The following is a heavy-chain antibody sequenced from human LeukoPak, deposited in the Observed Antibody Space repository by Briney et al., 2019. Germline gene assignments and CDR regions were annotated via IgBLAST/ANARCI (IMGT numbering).Heavy chain of an antibody. CDR1: GFTFRSYT. V-gene: IGHV3-64*05. CDR3: VKDLSTQVGNVIYFDS. Sequence: AGSLRLSCSAAGFTFRSYTMNWVRQAPGKGLEYVSAISSDGGGNYYADSVRGRFTISRDNSKNTLYVQMSSLRAEDTAVYYCVKDLSTQVGNVIYFDSWGPGTLVTVSS. J-gene: IGHJ4*02. CDR2: ISSDGGGN. D-gene: IGHD2-21*01.